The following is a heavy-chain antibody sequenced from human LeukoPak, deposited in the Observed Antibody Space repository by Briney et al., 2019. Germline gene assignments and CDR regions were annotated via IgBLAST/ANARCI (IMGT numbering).Heavy chain of an antibody. J-gene: IGHJ6*04. CDR1: RFTVSNNY. CDR2: IYSGGTT. Sequence: PGGSLRLSCAASRFTVSNNYMSWVRQAPGKGLEWVSVIYSGGTTYYADSVKGRFTISRDNAKNSLYLQMNSLRAEDTAVYYCAELGITMIGGVWGKGTTVTISS. V-gene: IGHV3-53*01. CDR3: AELGITMIGGV. D-gene: IGHD3-10*02.